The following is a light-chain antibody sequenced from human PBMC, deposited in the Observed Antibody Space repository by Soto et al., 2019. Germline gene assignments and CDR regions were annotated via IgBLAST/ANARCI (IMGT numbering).Light chain of an antibody. CDR3: QQYGTSPGLFT. V-gene: IGKV3-20*01. CDR2: GAS. CDR1: QSVSSNY. Sequence: EIVLTQSPGTLSLSPGERATLSCRASQSVSSNYLAWYQQKPGQAPRLPIYGASSRATGIPDRFSGSGSGTDFTLTINRLEPEDLAVYYCQQYGTSPGLFTFGPGTKVDIK. J-gene: IGKJ3*01.